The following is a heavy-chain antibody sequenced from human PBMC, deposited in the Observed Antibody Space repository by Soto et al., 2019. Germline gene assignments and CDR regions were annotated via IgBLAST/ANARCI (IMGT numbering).Heavy chain of an antibody. CDR1: GGSIRTYY. Sequence: QVQLQESGPGRVKPSETLSLNCSVSGGSIRTYYWNWIRQPPGGGLEWIAYIHYSGVTNYSPSLRGRVSISIDMSNNEFSLKVSSVTAADTAVYYCARDRAEGSSSTPAGGMDVWGPGTTVTVSS. CDR2: IHYSGVT. D-gene: IGHD6-6*01. J-gene: IGHJ6*02. V-gene: IGHV4-59*01. CDR3: ARDRAEGSSSTPAGGMDV.